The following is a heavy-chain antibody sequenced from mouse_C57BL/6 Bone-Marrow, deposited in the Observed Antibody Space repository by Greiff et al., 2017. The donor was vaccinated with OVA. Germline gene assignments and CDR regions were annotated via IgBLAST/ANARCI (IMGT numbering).Heavy chain of an antibody. D-gene: IGHD2-1*01. Sequence: VQLQQSGAELVRPGTSVKVSCKASGYAFTNYLIEWVKQRPGQGLEWIGVINPGSGGTNYNEKFKGKATLTADKSSSTAYMQLSSLTSEDSAVYFCARSDTLWYLFDGWGQGTTLTVSS. CDR1: GYAFTNYL. CDR2: INPGSGGT. V-gene: IGHV1-54*01. J-gene: IGHJ2*01. CDR3: ARSDTLWYLFDG.